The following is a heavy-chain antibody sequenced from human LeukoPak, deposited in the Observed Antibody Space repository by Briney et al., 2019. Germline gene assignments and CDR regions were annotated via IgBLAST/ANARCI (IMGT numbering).Heavy chain of an antibody. J-gene: IGHJ4*02. V-gene: IGHV3-23*01. CDR3: AKDSPVATR. Sequence: GGSLRLSCVASGFTFSSSAMSWVRQAPGKGLQWVSSITDSGDGTYYADSVKGRFTISRDDSKNTLYLQMNSLRAEDTAVYYCAKDSPVATRWGQGTRVTVSS. CDR1: GFTFSSSA. D-gene: IGHD2-15*01. CDR2: ITDSGDGT.